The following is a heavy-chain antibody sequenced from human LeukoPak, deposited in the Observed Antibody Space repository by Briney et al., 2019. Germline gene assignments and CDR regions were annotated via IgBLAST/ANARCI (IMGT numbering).Heavy chain of an antibody. D-gene: IGHD3-9*01. V-gene: IGHV1-2*02. CDR3: AVGLRYFDWLPLPFDY. CDR1: GYTFTGYY. Sequence: ASVKVSCKASGYTFTGYYMHWVRQAPGQGLEWMGWINPNSGGTNYAQKFQGRVTMTRDTSISTAYMELSRLRSDDTAVYYCAVGLRYFDWLPLPFDYWGQGTLVTVSS. CDR2: INPNSGGT. J-gene: IGHJ4*02.